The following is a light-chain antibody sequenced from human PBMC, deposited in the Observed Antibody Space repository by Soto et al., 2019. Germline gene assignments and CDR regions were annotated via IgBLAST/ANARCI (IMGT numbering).Light chain of an antibody. CDR2: NVS. Sequence: DVVMTQSPLSLPVTLGQPASISCRSSQSLVYSDGNTYLNWFQQRPGQSPRRLIYNVSNRDSGVPDRFSGSGSGTDFTLKISRVEAEDVGVYSCMQGTHWPRTFGQGTKVEIK. J-gene: IGKJ1*01. CDR1: QSLVYSDGNTY. V-gene: IGKV2-30*01. CDR3: MQGTHWPRT.